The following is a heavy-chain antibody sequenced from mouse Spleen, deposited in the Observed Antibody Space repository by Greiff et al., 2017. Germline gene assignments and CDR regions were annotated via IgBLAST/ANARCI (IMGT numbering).Heavy chain of an antibody. Sequence: VQLQQSGAELVRPGASVKLSCKASGYTFTDYYINWVKQRPGQGLEWIARIYPGSGNTYYNEKFKGKATLTAEKSSSTAYMQLSSLTSEDSAVYFCARGGLYSYYSYDGDFDYWGQGTTLTVSS. CDR3: ARGGLYSYYSYDGDFDY. J-gene: IGHJ2*01. D-gene: IGHD2-12*01. CDR1: GYTFTDYY. CDR2: IYPGSGNT. V-gene: IGHV1-76*01.